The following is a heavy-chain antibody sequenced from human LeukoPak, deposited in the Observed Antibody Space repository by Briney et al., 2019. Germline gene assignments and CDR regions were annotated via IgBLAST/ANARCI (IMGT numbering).Heavy chain of an antibody. Sequence: GGSLRLSCAASGFTFSSYSMNWVRQAPGKGLEWVSSISSSSSYIYYADSVKGRFTISRDNAKNSLYLQMNSLRAEDTAVYYCARYCSSTSCRNYYCYYMDVWGKGTTVTVSS. J-gene: IGHJ6*03. CDR2: ISSSSSYI. V-gene: IGHV3-21*01. D-gene: IGHD2-2*01. CDR1: GFTFSSYS. CDR3: ARYCSSTSCRNYYCYYMDV.